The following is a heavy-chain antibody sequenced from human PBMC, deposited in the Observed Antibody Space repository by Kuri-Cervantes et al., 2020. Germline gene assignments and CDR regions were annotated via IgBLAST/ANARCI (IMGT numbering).Heavy chain of an antibody. Sequence: SQTLSLTCAVYGGSFSGYYWNWIRQPPGKGLEWIGYIYYSGSTNYNPSLKSRVTISVDTSKNQFSLKLSSVTAADTAVYSCARGRSSSRHHYYYYMDVWGKGTTVTVSS. J-gene: IGHJ6*03. CDR2: IYYSGST. CDR3: ARGRSSSRHHYYYYMDV. CDR1: GGSFSGYY. V-gene: IGHV4-59*01. D-gene: IGHD6-13*01.